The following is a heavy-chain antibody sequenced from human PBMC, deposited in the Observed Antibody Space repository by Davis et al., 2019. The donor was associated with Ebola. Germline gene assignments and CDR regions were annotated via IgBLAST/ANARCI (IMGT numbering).Heavy chain of an antibody. Sequence: GESLKISCAVSGFTFSDYYMSWIRQAPGKGLEWVSTLGLSADIYYADSVKGRFTISRDNSKNTLHPQMNSLRVEDTAIYYCAKDTSNVWFDVWGQGTMVTVSS. J-gene: IGHJ3*01. V-gene: IGHV3-23*01. D-gene: IGHD6-19*01. CDR2: LGLSADI. CDR1: GFTFSDYY. CDR3: AKDTSNVWFDV.